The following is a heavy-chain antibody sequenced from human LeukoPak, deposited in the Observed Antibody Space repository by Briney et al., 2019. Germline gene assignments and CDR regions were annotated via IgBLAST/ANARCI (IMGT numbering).Heavy chain of an antibody. J-gene: IGHJ4*02. CDR3: ARDYYDSSGTQDY. Sequence: GRSLRLSCAASGFTFSSYAMHWVRQAPGKGLEWVAVISYDGSNKYYADSVKGRFTISRDNSKNTLYLQMNSLRAEDTAVYYCARDYYDSSGTQDYWGQGTLVTVSS. V-gene: IGHV3-30-3*01. CDR2: ISYDGSNK. CDR1: GFTFSSYA. D-gene: IGHD3-22*01.